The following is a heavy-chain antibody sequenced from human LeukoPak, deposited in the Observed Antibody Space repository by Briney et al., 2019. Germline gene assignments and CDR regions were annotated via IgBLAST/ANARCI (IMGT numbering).Heavy chain of an antibody. CDR1: GYSFTSYW. Sequence: GESLKISCKGSGYSFTSYWIGWVRRMPGKGLEWMGIIYPGDSDTRYSPSFQGQVTISADKSISTAYLQWSSLKASDTAMYYCARPAGIAARLHAFDIWGQGTMVTVSS. D-gene: IGHD6-6*01. V-gene: IGHV5-51*01. J-gene: IGHJ3*02. CDR3: ARPAGIAARLHAFDI. CDR2: IYPGDSDT.